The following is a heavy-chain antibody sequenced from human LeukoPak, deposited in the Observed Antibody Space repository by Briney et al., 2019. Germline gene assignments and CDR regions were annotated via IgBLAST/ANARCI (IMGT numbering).Heavy chain of an antibody. V-gene: IGHV3-30*04. CDR2: ISYDGSNK. CDR1: GFTFNTYA. D-gene: IGHD5-24*01. CDR3: ARDRASRASYYGMDV. Sequence: AGSLRLSCAASGFTFNTYAIHWVRQAPGKGLEWLALISYDGSNKYYADSVKGRFTISRDNSRNTLYLQMNSLRAEDTAVYYCARDRASRASYYGMDVWGKGTTVTVSS. J-gene: IGHJ6*04.